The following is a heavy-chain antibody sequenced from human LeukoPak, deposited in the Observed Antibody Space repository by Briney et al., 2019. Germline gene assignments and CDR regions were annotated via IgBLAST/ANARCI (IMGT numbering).Heavy chain of an antibody. CDR3: AKDQGPKPYYYYMDV. J-gene: IGHJ6*03. CDR1: GFTFSSYS. V-gene: IGHV3-23*01. Sequence: GGSLRLSCAASGFTFSSYSMNWVRQAPGKGLEWVSAISGSGGSTYYADSVKGRFTISRDNSKNTLYLQMNSLRAEDTAVYYCAKDQGPKPYYYYMDVWGKGTTVTVSS. CDR2: ISGSGGST.